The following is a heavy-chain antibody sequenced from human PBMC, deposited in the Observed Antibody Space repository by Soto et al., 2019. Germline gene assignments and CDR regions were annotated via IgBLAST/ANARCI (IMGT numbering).Heavy chain of an antibody. V-gene: IGHV4-30-4*01. CDR3: ARATASQSITGHNGWFDP. J-gene: IGHJ5*02. Sequence: QVQLQESGPGLVKPSQTLSLTCTVSGGSISSGDYYWSWIRQPPGKGLEWIGYIYYSGSTYYNPSLKSRVTISVDTSKNQFSLKLSSVTAADTAVYYYARATASQSITGHNGWFDPWGQGTLVTVSS. D-gene: IGHD1-20*01. CDR1: GGSISSGDYY. CDR2: IYYSGST.